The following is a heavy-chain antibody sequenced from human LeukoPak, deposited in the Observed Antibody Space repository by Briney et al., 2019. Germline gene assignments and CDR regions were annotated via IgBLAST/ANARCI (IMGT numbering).Heavy chain of an antibody. CDR1: GYTFTGYY. D-gene: IGHD3-10*01. J-gene: IGHJ4*02. V-gene: IGHV1-2*02. CDR3: ARNRVPGDITMLRGPDY. Sequence: ASVKVSCKASGYTFTGYYMHWVRQAPGQGLEWMGWINPNSGGTNYAQKFQGRVTITRDTSASTAYMELNSLRSEDTAVYYCARNRVPGDITMLRGPDYWGQGTLVTASS. CDR2: INPNSGGT.